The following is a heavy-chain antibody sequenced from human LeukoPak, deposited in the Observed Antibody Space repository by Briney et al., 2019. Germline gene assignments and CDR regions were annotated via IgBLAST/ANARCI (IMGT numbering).Heavy chain of an antibody. V-gene: IGHV3-23*01. CDR2: ISGSGGST. D-gene: IGHD1-26*01. J-gene: IGHJ4*02. CDR1: GFTFSSYS. CDR3: AKDHSWAATTTRLYSFDY. Sequence: PGGSLRLSCAASGFTFSSYSMNWVRQAPGKGLEWVSGISGSGGSTYYADSVKGRFTISRDNSKNTLYLQMSSLRAEDTAVYYCAKDHSWAATTTRLYSFDYWGQGTLVTVSS.